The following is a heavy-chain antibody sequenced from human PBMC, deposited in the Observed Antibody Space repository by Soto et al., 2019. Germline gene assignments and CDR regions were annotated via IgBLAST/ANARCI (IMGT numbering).Heavy chain of an antibody. CDR1: SGSISSSNW. V-gene: IGHV4-4*02. J-gene: IGHJ4*02. CDR2: IYHSGST. Sequence: QVQLQESGPGLVKPSGTLSLTCAVSSGSISSSNWWSWVRQPPGKGLEWIGEIYHSGSTNYNPSLKSRVTIAVDKSKNQFSLKLSSVTAADTAVYYCAGVAGVVTAGGYFDYWGQGTLVTVSS. D-gene: IGHD6-13*01. CDR3: AGVAGVVTAGGYFDY.